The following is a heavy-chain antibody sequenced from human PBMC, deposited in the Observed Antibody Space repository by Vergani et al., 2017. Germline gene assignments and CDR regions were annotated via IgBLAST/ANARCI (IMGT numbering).Heavy chain of an antibody. CDR2: IIPILGIA. CDR3: ARVTKGSAVTTSFVY. D-gene: IGHD4-17*01. Sequence: QVQLVQSGAEVKKPGSSVKVSCKASGGTFSSYTISWVRQAPGQGLEWMGRIIPILGIANYAQKFQGRVTITADKSTSTAYMELSRLRSDDTAVYYCARVTKGSAVTTSFVYWGQGTLVTVSS. CDR1: GGTFSSYT. V-gene: IGHV1-69*09. J-gene: IGHJ4*02.